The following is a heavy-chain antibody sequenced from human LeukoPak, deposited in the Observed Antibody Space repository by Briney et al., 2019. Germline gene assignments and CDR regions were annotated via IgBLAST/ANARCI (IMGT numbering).Heavy chain of an antibody. J-gene: IGHJ6*03. Sequence: SETLSLTCTVSGGSISSSSYYWGWIRQPPGKGLEWIGYIYYSGSTNYNPSLKSRVTISVDTSKNQFSLKLSSVTAADTAVYYCARGLEGYCSSTSCLKNYYYYYMDVWGKGTTVTISS. CDR1: GGSISSSSYY. CDR3: ARGLEGYCSSTSCLKNYYYYYMDV. V-gene: IGHV4-61*05. D-gene: IGHD2-2*01. CDR2: IYYSGST.